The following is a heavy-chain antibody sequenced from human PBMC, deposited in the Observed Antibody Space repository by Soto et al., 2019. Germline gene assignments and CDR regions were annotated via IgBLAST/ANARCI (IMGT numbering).Heavy chain of an antibody. Sequence: PSETLSLTSTVSGDSISSSTYFWGLVRQPPGKGLEWIGSIYYSGSTYYNPSLKSRVTISVDTSKNHFSLKLSSVTAADTAVYYCARHLGEGYFDYWGQGTLVTVS. CDR2: IYYSGST. CDR3: ARHLGEGYFDY. CDR1: GDSISSSTYF. J-gene: IGHJ4*02. V-gene: IGHV4-39*01.